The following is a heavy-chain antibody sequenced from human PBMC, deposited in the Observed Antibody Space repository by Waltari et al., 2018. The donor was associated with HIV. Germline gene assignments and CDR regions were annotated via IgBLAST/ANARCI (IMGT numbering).Heavy chain of an antibody. J-gene: IGHJ6*02. CDR2: ISSTSFNI. V-gene: IGHV3-48*02. Sequence: VHLEESGGGLVQPGGSLRLSCEASYFTFGDYAMNWVRQSPGKGLEWIAYISSTSFNIKYAPSVKGRFTISRDNTKNSLELQMNNLRDEDTAVYYCARDTLNFYFGLDVWGQGTTVTVS. CDR1: YFTFGDYA. CDR3: ARDTLNFYFGLDV.